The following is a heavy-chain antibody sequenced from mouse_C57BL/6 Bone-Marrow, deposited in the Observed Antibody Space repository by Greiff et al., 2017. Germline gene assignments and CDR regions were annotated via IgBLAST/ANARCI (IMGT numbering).Heavy chain of an antibody. CDR2: IYPGDGDT. Sequence: QVQLQQSGPELVKPGASVKISCKASGYAFSSSWMNWVKQRPGKGLEWIGRIYPGDGDTNYNGKFKGKATLTADKSSSTAYMQLSSLTSEDSAVYFCERRNYGNFHWYCDVWGTGTTVTVSS. V-gene: IGHV1-82*01. CDR1: GYAFSSSW. J-gene: IGHJ1*03. CDR3: ERRNYGNFHWYCDV. D-gene: IGHD2-1*01.